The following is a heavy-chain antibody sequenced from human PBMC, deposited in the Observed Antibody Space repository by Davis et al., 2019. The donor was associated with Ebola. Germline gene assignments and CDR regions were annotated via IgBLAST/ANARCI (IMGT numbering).Heavy chain of an antibody. V-gene: IGHV3-30-3*01. J-gene: IGHJ5*02. D-gene: IGHD2-2*01. CDR3: ARDRVPADDITRDWGRSGLDP. Sequence: PGGSLRLSCAASGFTFSSYAMHWVRQAPGKGLEWVAVISYDGSNKYYADSVKGRFTISRDNSKNTLYLQMNSLRAEDTAVYYCARDRVPADDITRDWGRSGLDPWGQGTLVTVSS. CDR1: GFTFSSYA. CDR2: ISYDGSNK.